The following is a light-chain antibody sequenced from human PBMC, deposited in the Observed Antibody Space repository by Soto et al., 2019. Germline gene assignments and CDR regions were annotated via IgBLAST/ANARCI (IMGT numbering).Light chain of an antibody. CDR2: SKD. CDR1: SSNMGSNI. Sequence: QSVLTQPPSASGTPGQRVTISCSGSSSNMGSNIVNWYQQLPGAAPKLLIYSKDQRPSGVPDRFSGSKSGTSASLAISGLQSEDEADYYCAAWDDSLNGVVFGGWTKLTVL. V-gene: IGLV1-44*01. J-gene: IGLJ2*01. CDR3: AAWDDSLNGVV.